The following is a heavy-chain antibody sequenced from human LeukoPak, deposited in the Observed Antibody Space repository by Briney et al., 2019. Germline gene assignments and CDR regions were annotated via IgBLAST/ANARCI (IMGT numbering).Heavy chain of an antibody. CDR1: GFTLNNYW. CDR3: TRSDAFDY. V-gene: IGHV3-74*01. Sequence: GGSVRLSCAASGFTLNNYWMHWARQVPGKGLVWVSRITSDGSSTNYADSVKGRFTISRDNTKNTLYLQMNSLRAEDTAVYFCTRSDAFDYWGQGALGTVSS. J-gene: IGHJ4*02. CDR2: ITSDGSST.